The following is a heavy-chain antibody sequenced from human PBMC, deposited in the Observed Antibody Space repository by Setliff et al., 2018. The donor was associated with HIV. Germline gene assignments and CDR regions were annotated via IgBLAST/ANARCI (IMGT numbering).Heavy chain of an antibody. V-gene: IGHV5-51*01. D-gene: IGHD5-18*01. CDR3: ARRSDSPLVGFAFDI. J-gene: IGHJ3*02. CDR1: GYTFSNYW. Sequence: GESLKISCQVSGYTFSNYWIGWVRQMPGKGLEWMGIIYPSDSDTRYSPAFQGQVTISVDKSIRTVYLQWSSSSLKASDTAMYYCARRSDSPLVGFAFDIWGQGTMVTVSS. CDR2: IYPSDSDT.